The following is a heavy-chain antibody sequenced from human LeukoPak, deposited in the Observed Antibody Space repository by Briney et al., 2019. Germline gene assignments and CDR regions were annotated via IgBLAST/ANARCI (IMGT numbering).Heavy chain of an antibody. V-gene: IGHV4-39*07. D-gene: IGHD3-22*01. CDR2: INHSGST. J-gene: IGHJ4*02. CDR3: ARRLNYDSPFDY. CDR1: GVSISSGSNY. Sequence: RTSETLSLTCSVSGVSISSGSNYWGWIRQPPGKGLEWIGEINHSGSTNYNPSLKSRVTISVDTSKNQFSLKLSSVTAADTAVYYCARRLNYDSPFDYWGQGTLVTVSS.